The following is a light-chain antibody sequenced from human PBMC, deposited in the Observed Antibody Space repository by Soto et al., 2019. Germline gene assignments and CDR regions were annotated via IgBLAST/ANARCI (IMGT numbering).Light chain of an antibody. CDR3: NSFTTSSTYV. V-gene: IGLV2-18*02. CDR2: DVT. CDR1: SSDVGSYNR. J-gene: IGLJ1*01. Sequence: QSVLTQPPSVSGSPGQSVAISCTGTSSDVGSYNRVAWYQQPPGTAPKLIIYDVTNRPSGVPDRFSGSKSGNTASLTISGLQAEDEADYYCNSFTTSSTYVFGTGTKDTDL.